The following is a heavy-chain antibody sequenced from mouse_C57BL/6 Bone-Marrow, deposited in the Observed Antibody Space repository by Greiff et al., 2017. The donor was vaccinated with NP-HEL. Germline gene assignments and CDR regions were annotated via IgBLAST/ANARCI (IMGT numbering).Heavy chain of an antibody. CDR1: GYTFTSYG. CDR2: IYPRSGNT. D-gene: IGHD2-4*01. CDR3: ARLGDYDGDDAMDY. J-gene: IGHJ4*01. Sequence: QVQLQQSGAELARPGASVKLSCKASGYTFTSYGISWVKQRTGQGLEWIGEIYPRSGNTYYNEKFKGKATLTADKSSSTAYMELRSLTSEDSAVYFCARLGDYDGDDAMDYWGQGTSVTVSS. V-gene: IGHV1-81*01.